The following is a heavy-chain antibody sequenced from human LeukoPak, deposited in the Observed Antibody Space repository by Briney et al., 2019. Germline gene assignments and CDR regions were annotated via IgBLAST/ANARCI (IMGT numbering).Heavy chain of an antibody. CDR2: ISWNSGSI. Sequence: GRSLRLSCAASGFTFDDYAMHWVRQAPGKGLEWVSGISWNSGSIGYADSVKGRFTISRGNAKNSLYLQMNSLRAEDTALYYCAKERWYSGSFTGYDYWGQGTLVTVSS. V-gene: IGHV3-9*01. CDR3: AKERWYSGSFTGYDY. D-gene: IGHD1-26*01. J-gene: IGHJ4*02. CDR1: GFTFDDYA.